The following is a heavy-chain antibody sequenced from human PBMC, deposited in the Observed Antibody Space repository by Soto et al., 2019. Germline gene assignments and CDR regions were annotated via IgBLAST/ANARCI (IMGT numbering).Heavy chain of an antibody. CDR1: GFTFSSYA. Sequence: PGGSLRLSCAASGFTFSSYAMSWVRQAPGKGLEWVSGISGSGTSTYYADSVKGRFTISRDNSRNTLFVQMNSLRAEDTAVYYCAGVTSGYYDYWGQGTLVTVSS. CDR3: AGVTSGYYDY. J-gene: IGHJ4*02. D-gene: IGHD3-22*01. V-gene: IGHV3-23*01. CDR2: ISGSGTST.